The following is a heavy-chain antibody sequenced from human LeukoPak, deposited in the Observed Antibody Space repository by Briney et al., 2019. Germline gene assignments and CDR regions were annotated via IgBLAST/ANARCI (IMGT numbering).Heavy chain of an antibody. J-gene: IGHJ6*03. D-gene: IGHD1-26*01. CDR3: ARGSWSAALYYYYMDV. CDR1: GYTFTSYD. Sequence: ASVKVSCKASGYTFTSYDINWVRQATGQGLEWMGWMNPNSGNTGYAQKFQGRVTITRNTSISTAYMELSSLRSEDTAVYYCARGSWSAALYYYYMDVWGKGTTVTISS. CDR2: MNPNSGNT. V-gene: IGHV1-8*03.